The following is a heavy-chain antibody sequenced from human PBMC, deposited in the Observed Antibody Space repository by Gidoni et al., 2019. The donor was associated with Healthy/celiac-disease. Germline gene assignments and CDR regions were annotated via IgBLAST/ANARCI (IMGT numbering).Heavy chain of an antibody. CDR2: ISSSSSYI. Sequence: EVQLVESGGGLVKPGGSLRLSCAASGFPFSSYSMNWVRQAPGKGLECVSSISSSSSYIYYADSVKGRFTISRDNAKNSLYLQMNSLRAEDTAVYYCARGATRGVAVAASFDYWGQGTLVTVSS. CDR3: ARGATRGVAVAASFDY. D-gene: IGHD2-15*01. CDR1: GFPFSSYS. J-gene: IGHJ4*02. V-gene: IGHV3-21*01.